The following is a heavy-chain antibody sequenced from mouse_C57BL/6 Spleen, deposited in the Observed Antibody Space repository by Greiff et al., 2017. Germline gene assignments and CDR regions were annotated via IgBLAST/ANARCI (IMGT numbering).Heavy chain of an antibody. D-gene: IGHD1-3*01. Sequence: VQLQQPGAELVMPGASVKLSCKASGYTFTSYWMHWVKQRPGQGLEWIGEIDPSDSYTNYNQKFKGKSTLTVDKSSSTAYMQLSSLTSEDSAVYYCAREVLGKAWFAYWGQGTLVTVSA. CDR2: IDPSDSYT. J-gene: IGHJ3*01. CDR1: GYTFTSYW. CDR3: AREVLGKAWFAY. V-gene: IGHV1-69*01.